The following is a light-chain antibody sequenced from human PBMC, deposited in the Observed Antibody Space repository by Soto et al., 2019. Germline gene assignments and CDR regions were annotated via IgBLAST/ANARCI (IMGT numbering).Light chain of an antibody. Sequence: EIVLTQSPGTLSLSPGEGATLSFSASQSVTGTNLAWYQQRAGQAPRLLIYDAVRRATGIPDRFSGSGSGTDFTLTISRLEPADFAVYFCHQYGSSLGTLGQGTKVDIK. CDR3: HQYGSSLGT. J-gene: IGKJ2*01. V-gene: IGKV3-20*01. CDR2: DAV. CDR1: QSVTGTN.